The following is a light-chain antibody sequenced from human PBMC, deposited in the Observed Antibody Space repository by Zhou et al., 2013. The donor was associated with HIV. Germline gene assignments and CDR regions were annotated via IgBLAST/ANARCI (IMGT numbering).Light chain of an antibody. V-gene: IGKV1-5*03. CDR1: QSVGSW. Sequence: DNQMTQSPSTLSASVGDRVTITCRASQSVGSWLAWYQQKPGKAPNLLIYKASNLQSGVPSRFSGSGSGTDFTLTINCLQSEDFATYYCQHYYSYPWTFGQGTKVET. J-gene: IGKJ1*01. CDR2: KAS. CDR3: QHYYSYPWT.